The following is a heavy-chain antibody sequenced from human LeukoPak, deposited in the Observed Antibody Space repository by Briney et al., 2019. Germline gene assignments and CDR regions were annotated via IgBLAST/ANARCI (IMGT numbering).Heavy chain of an antibody. Sequence: GGSLRLSCAASGFTFSAYAMSWVRQAPGKGLEWVSYISSSGSTIYYADSVKGRFTISRDNAKNSLYLQMNSLRAEDTAVYYCARVSGYDSPFDYWGQGTLVTVSS. CDR1: GFTFSAYA. V-gene: IGHV3-48*03. D-gene: IGHD5-12*01. CDR3: ARVSGYDSPFDY. J-gene: IGHJ4*02. CDR2: ISSSGSTI.